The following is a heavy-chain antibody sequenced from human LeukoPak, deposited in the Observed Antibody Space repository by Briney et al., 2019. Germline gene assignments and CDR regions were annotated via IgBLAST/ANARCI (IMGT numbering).Heavy chain of an antibody. CDR2: IWYDGSNK. D-gene: IGHD6-19*01. Sequence: PGRSLRLSCAASGFTFSSYGMHWVRQAPGKGLEWVAVIWYDGSNKYYADSVKGRFTISRDNSKNTLYLQMNSLRAEDTAVYYCARARPTGIAVAGLAHWGQGTLVTASS. CDR3: ARARPTGIAVAGLAH. V-gene: IGHV3-33*01. CDR1: GFTFSSYG. J-gene: IGHJ5*02.